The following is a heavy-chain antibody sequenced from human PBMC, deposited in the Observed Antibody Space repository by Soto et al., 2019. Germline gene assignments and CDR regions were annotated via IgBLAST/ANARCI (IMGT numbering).Heavy chain of an antibody. V-gene: IGHV3-33*01. CDR2: IWYDGSNK. D-gene: IGHD2-15*01. Sequence: QVQLVESGGGVVQPGRSLRLSCAASGFTFSSYGMHWVRQAPGKGLEWVAVIWYDGSNKYYADSVKGRFTISRDNSKNTLYLQMNSLRAEDTAVYYCARPREGYCSGGSCLSFDPWGQGTLVTVSS. CDR3: ARPREGYCSGGSCLSFDP. J-gene: IGHJ5*02. CDR1: GFTFSSYG.